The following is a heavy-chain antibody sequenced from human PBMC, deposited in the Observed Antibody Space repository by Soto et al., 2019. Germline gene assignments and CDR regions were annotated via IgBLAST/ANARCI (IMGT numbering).Heavy chain of an antibody. V-gene: IGHV1-69*13. CDR2: IIPIFGTA. D-gene: IGHD5-12*01. CDR1: GGTFSSYA. CDR3: ARVRATSSPYNWFDP. Sequence: ASVKVSCKASGGTFSSYAISWVRQAPGQGLEWMGGIIPIFGTANYAQKFQGRVTITADESTSAAYMELSSLRSEDTAVYYCARVRATSSPYNWFDPWGQGTLVTVSS. J-gene: IGHJ5*02.